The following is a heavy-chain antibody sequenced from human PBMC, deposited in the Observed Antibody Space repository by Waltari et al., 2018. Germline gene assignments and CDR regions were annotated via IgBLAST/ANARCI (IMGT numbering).Heavy chain of an antibody. CDR2: ISYSGAT. D-gene: IGHD3-16*01. CDR3: ATYVGASVGTAVFDV. Sequence: QLHLQESGPGLVKPSETLSLTCSVSGGSIPTSRHYWGWIRQPPGKGLEWTGTISYSGATYYNPSLRSRVTISLDTSKNQFSLKLNSVTAADTAVYYCATYVGASVGTAVFDVWGQGTMVTVSS. CDR1: GGSIPTSRHY. J-gene: IGHJ3*01. V-gene: IGHV4-39*01.